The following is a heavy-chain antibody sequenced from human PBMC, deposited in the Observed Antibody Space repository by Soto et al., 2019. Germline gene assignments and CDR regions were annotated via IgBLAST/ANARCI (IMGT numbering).Heavy chain of an antibody. CDR2: IKNDGTT. V-gene: IGHV3-74*01. J-gene: IGHJ6*02. D-gene: IGHD3-3*02. CDR1: GFTVSNYW. Sequence: GGSLRLSCAASGFTVSNYWMNWVRQAPGKGLVWVSHIKNDGTTSYADSVEDRFTVSRDDAKNSFYLQMNSLRAEDTAVYYCAKDRGEEGLTFLEWFGGMDVWGHVTTVTVSS. CDR3: AKDRGEEGLTFLEWFGGMDV.